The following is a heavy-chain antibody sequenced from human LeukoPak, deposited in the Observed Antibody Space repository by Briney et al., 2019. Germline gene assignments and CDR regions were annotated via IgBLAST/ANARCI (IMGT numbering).Heavy chain of an antibody. J-gene: IGHJ3*02. CDR1: GGTFSSYA. V-gene: IGHV1-69*13. CDR2: IIPIFGTA. D-gene: IGHD3-10*01. CDR3: ARGLWFGEITPGVSYYRAFDI. Sequence: SVKVSCKASGGTFSSYAISWVRQAPGQGLEWMGGIIPIFGTANYAQKFQGRVTITADESTSTAYMELSSLRSEDTAVYYCARGLWFGEITPGVSYYRAFDIWGQGTMVTVSS.